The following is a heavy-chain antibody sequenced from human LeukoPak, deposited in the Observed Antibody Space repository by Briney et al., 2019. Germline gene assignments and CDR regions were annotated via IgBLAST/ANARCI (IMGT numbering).Heavy chain of an antibody. J-gene: IGHJ3*02. CDR3: ARRRRIRIAAAGTGVEWGVHKNAFDI. Sequence: PSETLSLTCTVSGGSISSYYWSWIRQPPGKGLEWIGYIYYSGSTYYNPSLKSRVTISVDTSKNQFSLKLSSVTAADTAVYYCARRRRIRIAAAGTGVEWGVHKNAFDIWGQGTMVTVSS. V-gene: IGHV4-59*12. CDR2: IYYSGST. D-gene: IGHD6-13*01. CDR1: GGSISSYY.